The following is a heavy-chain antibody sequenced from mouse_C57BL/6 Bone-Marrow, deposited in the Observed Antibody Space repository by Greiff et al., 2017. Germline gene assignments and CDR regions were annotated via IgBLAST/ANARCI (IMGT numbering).Heavy chain of an antibody. D-gene: IGHD2-3*01. CDR1: GYTFTSYW. J-gene: IGHJ4*01. Sequence: QVQLQQPGAELVKPGASVKLSCKASGYTFTSYWMQWVKQKPGQGLEWIGEIDPSDSYTNYNQKFKGKATLPVDTSSSTAYMQLSSLTSEDSAVYYCARGYYEAMDYWGQGTSVTVSS. CDR2: IDPSDSYT. CDR3: ARGYYEAMDY. V-gene: IGHV1-50*01.